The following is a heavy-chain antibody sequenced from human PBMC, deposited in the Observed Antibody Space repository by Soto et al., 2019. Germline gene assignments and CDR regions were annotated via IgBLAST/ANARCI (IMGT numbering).Heavy chain of an antibody. CDR1: GFTFSSYS. J-gene: IGHJ6*02. D-gene: IGHD3-10*01. V-gene: IGHV3-21*01. CDR3: ARDGITMVRGVIITFHYYYGMDV. Sequence: PGGSLRLSCAASGFTFSSYSMNWVRQAPGKGLEWVSSISSNSSYIYYADSVKGRFTISRDNAKNSLYLQMNSLRAEDTAVYYCARDGITMVRGVIITFHYYYGMDVWGQGTTVTVS. CDR2: ISSNSSYI.